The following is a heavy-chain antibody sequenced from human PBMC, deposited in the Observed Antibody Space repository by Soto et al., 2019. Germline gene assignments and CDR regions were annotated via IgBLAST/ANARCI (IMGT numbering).Heavy chain of an antibody. CDR2: IDWDDDK. CDR3: ARILNSGSYYYGMDV. V-gene: IGHV2-70*11. D-gene: IGHD6-19*01. Sequence: SGPTLVNPTQTLTLTCXFSGFSLSTSGMCVSWIRQPPRKALEWLARIDWDDDKYYSTSLKTRLTISKDTSKNQVVLTMTNMDPVDTATYYCARILNSGSYYYGMDVWGQGTTVTVSS. J-gene: IGHJ6*02. CDR1: GFSLSTSGMC.